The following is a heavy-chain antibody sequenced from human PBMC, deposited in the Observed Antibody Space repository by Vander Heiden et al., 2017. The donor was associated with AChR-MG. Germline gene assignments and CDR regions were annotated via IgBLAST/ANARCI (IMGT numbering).Heavy chain of an antibody. CDR3: AKEKYSETYDIDY. J-gene: IGHJ4*02. CDR2: ISYDGSNK. D-gene: IGHD5-18*01. V-gene: IGHV3-30*18. CDR1: GFTFSRYG. Sequence: QVQLVESGGGVVQTGRSLRLSCAASGFTFSRYGMHWCRQAPGKGLEWVALISYDGSNKSYGDSVKGRFTISRDNSKNTLYLQMNSLRAEDTAVYYCAKEKYSETYDIDYWGQGTLVTVSS.